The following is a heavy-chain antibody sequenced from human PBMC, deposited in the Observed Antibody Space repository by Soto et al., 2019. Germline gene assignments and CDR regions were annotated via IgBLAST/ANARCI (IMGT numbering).Heavy chain of an antibody. CDR1: GFTFSNAW. J-gene: IGHJ4*02. D-gene: IGHD5-18*01. CDR2: IKSETDGGTT. Sequence: GGSLRLSCAASGFTFSNAWMSWVRQAPGKGLEWVGRIKSETDGGTTDYAAPVKGRFTISRDDSKNTLYLQMNSLKTEDTAVYYCTTGKRGPIKLWLNWGQGTLVTVS. CDR3: TTGKRGPIKLWLN. V-gene: IGHV3-15*01.